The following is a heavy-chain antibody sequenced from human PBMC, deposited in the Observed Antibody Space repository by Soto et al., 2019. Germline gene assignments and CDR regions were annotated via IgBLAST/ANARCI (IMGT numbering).Heavy chain of an antibody. Sequence: SVKVSCKASGYTFTSYDINWVRQATGQELEYMGWMNPNSGNTGYVQKFQGRVTMTRNTSISTAYMELSSLRSEDTAVYYCAIVYYGSGSYYNSHGLAVWGQGTTVTVSS. CDR2: MNPNSGNT. D-gene: IGHD3-10*01. CDR3: AIVYYGSGSYYNSHGLAV. CDR1: GYTFTSYD. J-gene: IGHJ6*02. V-gene: IGHV1-8*01.